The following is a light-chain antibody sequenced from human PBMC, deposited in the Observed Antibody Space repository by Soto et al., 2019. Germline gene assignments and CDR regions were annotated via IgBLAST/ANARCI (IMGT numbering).Light chain of an antibody. CDR1: ISDVGSHNL. CDR3: CSNAAGSTYV. CDR2: EAS. Sequence: QSVLTQPASLSGSPGQSITISCTGTISDVGSHNLVSWYQQFPGKAPKLIIFEASKRPSGVSNRFSGSKSGSTASLTISGLQAEDEADYYCCSNAAGSTYVFGSGTKVTVL. V-gene: IGLV2-23*01. J-gene: IGLJ1*01.